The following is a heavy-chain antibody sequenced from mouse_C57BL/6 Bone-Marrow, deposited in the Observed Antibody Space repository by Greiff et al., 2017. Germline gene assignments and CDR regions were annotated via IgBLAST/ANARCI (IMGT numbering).Heavy chain of an antibody. CDR3: ARERPYDGYQYYFDY. CDR2: INPYNGGT. Sequence: VQLQQSGPVLVKPGASVKMSCKASGYTFTDYYMNWVKQSHGKSLEWIGVINPYNGGTSYNQKFKGKATLTVDKSSSTAYMELNSLTSEDSAVYYCARERPYDGYQYYFDYWGQGTTLTVSS. J-gene: IGHJ2*01. V-gene: IGHV1-19*01. D-gene: IGHD2-3*01. CDR1: GYTFTDYY.